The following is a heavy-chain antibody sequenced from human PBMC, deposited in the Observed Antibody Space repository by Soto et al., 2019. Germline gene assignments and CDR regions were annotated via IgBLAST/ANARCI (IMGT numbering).Heavy chain of an antibody. CDR2: MNPNSGNT. D-gene: IGHD2-8*01. V-gene: IGHV1-8*01. CDR1: GYTFTIYD. CDR3: ARSHCTNGVCHDAFDI. Sequence: GASVKVSCKASGYTFTIYDINWVRQATGQGLEWMGWMNPNSGNTGYAQKFQGRVTMTRNTSISTAYMELSSLRSEDTAVYYCARSHCTNGVCHDAFDIWGQGTMVTVSS. J-gene: IGHJ3*02.